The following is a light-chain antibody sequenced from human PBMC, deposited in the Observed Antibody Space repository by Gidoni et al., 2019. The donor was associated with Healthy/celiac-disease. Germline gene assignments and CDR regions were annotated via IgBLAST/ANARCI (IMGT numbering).Light chain of an antibody. V-gene: IGKV1-5*01. CDR3: QRYNSYPFT. CDR1: QSISSW. CDR2: DAS. Sequence: DIQMTQSPSTLSASVGDRVTITCRASQSISSWLAWYQQKPVKAPKLLIYDASSLESGVPSRFSGSGSGTEFTLTISSLQPDDFATYYCQRYNSYPFTCGPGTKVDIK. J-gene: IGKJ3*01.